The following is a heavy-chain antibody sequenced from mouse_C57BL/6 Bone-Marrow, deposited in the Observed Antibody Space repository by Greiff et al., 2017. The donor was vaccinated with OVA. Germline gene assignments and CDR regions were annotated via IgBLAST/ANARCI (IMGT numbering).Heavy chain of an antibody. Sequence: VQLQQPGAELVKPGASVKMSCKASGYTFTSYWITWVKQRPGQGLEWIGDIYPGSGSTNYNEKFKSKATLTVDTSSSTAYMQLSSLTSEDSAVYYCARERDLRLRRGFAYWGQGTLVTVSA. CDR1: GYTFTSYW. J-gene: IGHJ3*01. CDR3: ARERDLRLRRGFAY. D-gene: IGHD2-4*01. V-gene: IGHV1-55*01. CDR2: IYPGSGST.